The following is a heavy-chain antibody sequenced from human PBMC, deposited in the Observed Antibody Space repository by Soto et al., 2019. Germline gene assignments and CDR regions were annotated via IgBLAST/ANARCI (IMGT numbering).Heavy chain of an antibody. J-gene: IGHJ5*02. CDR1: AGSISHSNLY. Sequence: EKRCLPCSVSAGSISHSNLYWAWIRQPPGKELEWIGCMYNGGRTYYNPSLERRLSMSLDTSQSHFSLRLASVTAADTAVYYCATPDPHLFYSSGYYHVGRFASLGRRTWVIGSS. D-gene: IGHD3-22*01. CDR2: MYNGGRT. V-gene: IGHV4-39*02. CDR3: ATPDPHLFYSSGYYHVGRFAS.